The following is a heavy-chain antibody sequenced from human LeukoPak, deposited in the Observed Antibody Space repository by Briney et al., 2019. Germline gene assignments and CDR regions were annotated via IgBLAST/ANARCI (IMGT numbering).Heavy chain of an antibody. CDR3: AKEERAGHFQH. CDR2: ISGSGETT. J-gene: IGHJ1*01. D-gene: IGHD6-13*01. CDR1: GFTFGSFS. Sequence: GGSLRLSCAASGFTFGSFSMSWVRQAPGKGLEWVSVISGSGETTFYADSVRGRFTISRDNSKSTLYLQMTSLRAEDTGVYYCAKEERAGHFQHWGQGTLVTVSS. V-gene: IGHV3-23*01.